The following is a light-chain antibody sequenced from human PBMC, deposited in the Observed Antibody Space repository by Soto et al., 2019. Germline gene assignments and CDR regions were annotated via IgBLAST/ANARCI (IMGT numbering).Light chain of an antibody. CDR2: EVN. CDR3: ISYAGTTENV. J-gene: IGLJ1*01. CDR1: SSDVGGYNF. V-gene: IGLV2-8*01. Sequence: QSALTQPPSASGSPGQSVTISCTGTSSDVGGYNFVSWYQQHPGKAPKLMIYEVNKRPSGVPDRFSGSKSGNTASLTVSGLQAEDEADYYCISYAGTTENVFGPGTKVTVL.